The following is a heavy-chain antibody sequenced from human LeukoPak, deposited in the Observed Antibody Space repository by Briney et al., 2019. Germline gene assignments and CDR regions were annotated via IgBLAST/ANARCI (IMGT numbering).Heavy chain of an antibody. D-gene: IGHD3-16*01. CDR2: INHNGNVN. CDR1: GFTFSSYA. Sequence: GGSLRLSCAASGFTFSSYAMSWVRQAPGKGLEWVASINHNGNVNYYVDSVKGRFTISRDNARNSLYLQMSNLRAEDTAVYFCARGGGLDVWGQGATVTVSS. CDR3: ARGGGLDV. V-gene: IGHV3-7*03. J-gene: IGHJ6*02.